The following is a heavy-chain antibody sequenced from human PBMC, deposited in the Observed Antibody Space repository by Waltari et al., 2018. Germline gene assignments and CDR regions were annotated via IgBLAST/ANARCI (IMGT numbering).Heavy chain of an antibody. CDR1: W. CDR3: ASTYGSGSVPDY. V-gene: IGHV4-4*02. CDR2: IYHSGST. Sequence: WWSWVRQPPGKGLEWIGEIYHSGSTNYNPSLKSRVTISVDKSKNQFSLKLSSVTAADTAVYYCASTYGSGSVPDYWGQGTLVTVSS. J-gene: IGHJ4*02. D-gene: IGHD3-10*01.